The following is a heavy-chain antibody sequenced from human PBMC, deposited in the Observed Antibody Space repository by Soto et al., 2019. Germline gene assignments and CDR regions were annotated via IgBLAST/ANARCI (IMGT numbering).Heavy chain of an antibody. J-gene: IGHJ4*02. V-gene: IGHV1-24*01. Sequence: ASVKVSCKVSGYTLTELSMHWVRQAPGKGLEWMGGFDPEDGETIYAQKFQGRVTMTEDTSTDTAYMELSSLRSGDTAVYYCASDLAVYYYDSSGYYRTNYWGQGTLVTVPQ. CDR3: ASDLAVYYYDSSGYYRTNY. CDR2: FDPEDGET. CDR1: GYTLTELS. D-gene: IGHD3-22*01.